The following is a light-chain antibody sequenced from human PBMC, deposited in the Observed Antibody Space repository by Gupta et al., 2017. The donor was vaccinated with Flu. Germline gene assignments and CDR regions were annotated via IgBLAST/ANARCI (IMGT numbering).Light chain of an antibody. CDR3: SSDTSINALE. CDR1: SSNMGVNNE. V-gene: IGLV2-14*01. J-gene: IGLJ3*02. Sequence: SITVSCTGTSSNMGVNNEVSCYQHHPGKATKLMICEVMSRPAVVANLFAGSKAGNAASLTIALLQDEDEAYYYCSSDTSINALEFGGGTKLTVL. CDR2: EVM.